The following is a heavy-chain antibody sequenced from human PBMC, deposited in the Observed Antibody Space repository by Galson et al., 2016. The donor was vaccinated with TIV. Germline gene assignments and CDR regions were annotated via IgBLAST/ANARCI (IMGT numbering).Heavy chain of an antibody. CDR1: GGSMRDSY. V-gene: IGHV4-59*01. D-gene: IGHD5-12*01. CDR2: VYYTGGT. J-gene: IGHJ4*02. Sequence: SETLSLTCTVSGGSMRDSYWSWIRQTPGKGREWIGYVYYTGGTKYNPSLKSRVTISVDTSKNQFSLRLSSVTAADPAMYYCARDIGGYDFDYWGQGTLVAVSS. CDR3: ARDIGGYDFDY.